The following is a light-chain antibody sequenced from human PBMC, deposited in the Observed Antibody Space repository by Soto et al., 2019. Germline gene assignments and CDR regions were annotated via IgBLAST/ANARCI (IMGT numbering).Light chain of an antibody. CDR2: EVT. CDR3: SSYTIGSTYV. Sequence: QFVLTQPASVSASPGQSITISCTGTSSDVGTYDDVSWYRQHPGKAPRLLIYEVTNRPSGVSNRFSGSKSGDTASLTIPGLQAEDEGDYYCSSYTIGSTYVFGSGTKLTVL. CDR1: SSDVGTYDD. J-gene: IGLJ1*01. V-gene: IGLV2-14*01.